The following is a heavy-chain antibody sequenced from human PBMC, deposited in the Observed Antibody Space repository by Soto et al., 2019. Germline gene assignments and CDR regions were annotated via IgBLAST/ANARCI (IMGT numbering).Heavy chain of an antibody. CDR1: GGTFSSYA. D-gene: IGHD2-8*01. CDR3: ARVPQEVYDLDYYYGMDV. V-gene: IGHV1-69*12. J-gene: IGHJ6*02. CDR2: IIPIFGTA. Sequence: QVQLVQSGAEVKKPGSSVKVSCKASGGTFSSYAISWVRQAPGQGLEWMGGIIPIFGTANYAQKFQGRVTITADESTITAYLELSSLRSEDTAVYYCARVPQEVYDLDYYYGMDVWGQGTTVTVSS.